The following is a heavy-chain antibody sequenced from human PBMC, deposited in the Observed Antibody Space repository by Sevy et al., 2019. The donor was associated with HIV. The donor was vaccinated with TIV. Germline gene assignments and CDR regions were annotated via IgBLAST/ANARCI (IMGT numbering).Heavy chain of an antibody. CDR2: IRSRAYGGTT. J-gene: IGHJ4*02. D-gene: IGHD2-21*02. V-gene: IGHV3-49*04. Sequence: GGSLRLSCAASGFTFSSYAMDWVRQAPGKGLEWVGFIRSRAYGGTTEYAASVKGRFTISRDDSKSIAYLQMNSLKTEDTAVYYCTRDPGVVTLPSFDYWGQGTLVTVSS. CDR1: GFTFSSYA. CDR3: TRDPGVVTLPSFDY.